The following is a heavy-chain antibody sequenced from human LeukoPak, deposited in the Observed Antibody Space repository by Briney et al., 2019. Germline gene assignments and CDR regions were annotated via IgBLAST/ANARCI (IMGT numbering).Heavy chain of an antibody. V-gene: IGHV3-7*01. J-gene: IGHJ6*03. CDR3: AREGCSSTSCYPRYYYMDV. Sequence: GGSLRLSCAASGFTFSSYWMSWVRQAPGKGLERVANIKQDGSEKYYVDSVKGRFTISRGNAKNSLYLQMNSLRAEDTAVYYCAREGCSSTSCYPRYYYMDVWGKGTTVTVSS. CDR2: IKQDGSEK. D-gene: IGHD2-2*01. CDR1: GFTFSSYW.